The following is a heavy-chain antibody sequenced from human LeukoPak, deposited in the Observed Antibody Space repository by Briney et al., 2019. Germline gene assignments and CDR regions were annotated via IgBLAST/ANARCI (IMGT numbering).Heavy chain of an antibody. Sequence: ASVKVSCKASGYTFTSYAMHWVRQAPGQRLECMGWINTGNGNTKYSQKFQGRVTITRDTSASTAYMDLSSLRSEDTAVYYCARNTETAIPLPYYFDYWGQGTLVAVSS. CDR3: ARNTETAIPLPYYFDY. V-gene: IGHV1-3*04. CDR1: GYTFTSYA. J-gene: IGHJ4*02. CDR2: INTGNGNT. D-gene: IGHD2-21*02.